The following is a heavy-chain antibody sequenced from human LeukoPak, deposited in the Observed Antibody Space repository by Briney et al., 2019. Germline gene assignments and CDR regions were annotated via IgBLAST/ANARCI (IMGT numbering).Heavy chain of an antibody. CDR1: GGSISSYY. Sequence: SETLSLTCTVSGGSISSYYWSWIRQPPGKGLEYIGYIYYSGSTNYNPSLKSRVTISVDTSKNQFSLRLSSVTAADTAVYYCASTWVVVAANVYFDYWGQGTLVTVSS. CDR3: ASTWVVVAANVYFDY. D-gene: IGHD2-15*01. J-gene: IGHJ4*02. V-gene: IGHV4-59*08. CDR2: IYYSGST.